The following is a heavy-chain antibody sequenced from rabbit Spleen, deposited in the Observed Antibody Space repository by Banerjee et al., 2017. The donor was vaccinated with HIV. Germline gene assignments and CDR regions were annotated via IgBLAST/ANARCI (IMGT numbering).Heavy chain of an antibody. V-gene: IGHV1S7*01. CDR3: ARDAGSGAYIDGCFDL. CDR2: IDPVFGIT. CDR1: GFTLSSYY. D-gene: IGHD8-1*01. J-gene: IGHJ4*01. Sequence: QLEESAGGLVQPGGSLKLSCKASGFTLSSYYMNWVRQAPGKGLEWIGYIDPVFGITYYANWVNGRFSISRENAQNTVFLQMTSLTAADTATYFCARDAGSGAYIDGCFDLWGQGTLVTVS.